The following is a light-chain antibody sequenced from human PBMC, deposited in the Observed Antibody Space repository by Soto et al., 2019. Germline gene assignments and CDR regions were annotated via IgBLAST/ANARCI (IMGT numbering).Light chain of an antibody. CDR1: ESIINY. Sequence: DIQMTQSPSAMSASVGDRVTSTFRASESIINYLNWYQQKPGKAPKLLIYAASSLQSGVPSRFRGSGSATDLTLTITNLQPEDFATYFCQQSHSNPRTFGQGTKVDI. CDR2: AAS. CDR3: QQSHSNPRT. V-gene: IGKV1-39*01. J-gene: IGKJ1*01.